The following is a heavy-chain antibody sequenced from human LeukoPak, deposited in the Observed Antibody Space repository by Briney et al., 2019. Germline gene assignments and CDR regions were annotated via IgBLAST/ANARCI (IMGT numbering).Heavy chain of an antibody. V-gene: IGHV4-31*03. CDR2: IYYSGST. CDR1: GGSISSGGYY. CDR3: ARRPTYYDFWSGRRYYYYGMDV. J-gene: IGHJ6*02. D-gene: IGHD3-3*01. Sequence: SQTLSLTCTVSGGSISSGGYYWSWIRQHPGKGLEWIGYIYYSGSTYYNPSLKSRVTISVDTSKNQFSLKLSSVTAADTAVYYCARRPTYYDFWSGRRYYYYGMDVWGQGTTVTVSS.